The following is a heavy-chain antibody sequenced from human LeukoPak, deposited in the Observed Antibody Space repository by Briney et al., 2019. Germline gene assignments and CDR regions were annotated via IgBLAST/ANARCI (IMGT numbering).Heavy chain of an antibody. D-gene: IGHD4-17*01. Sequence: SETLSLTCTVSGGSISSYYWSWIRQPPGKGLEWIGYIYYSGSTNYNPSLKSRVTISVDTSKNQFSLKLSSVTAADTAVYYCARSMTTVTVFDYWGQGTLVTVSS. J-gene: IGHJ4*02. CDR3: ARSMTTVTVFDY. V-gene: IGHV4-59*08. CDR1: GGSISSYY. CDR2: IYYSGST.